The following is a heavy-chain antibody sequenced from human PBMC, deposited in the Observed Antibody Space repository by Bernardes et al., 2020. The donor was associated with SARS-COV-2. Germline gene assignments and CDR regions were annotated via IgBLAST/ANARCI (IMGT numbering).Heavy chain of an antibody. V-gene: IGHV3-15*07. Sequence: GGSLRLSCAASGFTFSNAWMNWVRQAPGKGLEWVGRIKSKTDGGTTDYAAPVKGRFTISRDDSKNTLYLQMNSLKTEDTAVYYCTTEGYLQGNWNYDGYWGQGTLVTVSS. CDR1: GFTFSNAW. D-gene: IGHD1-20*01. CDR2: IKSKTDGGTT. CDR3: TTEGYLQGNWNYDGY. J-gene: IGHJ4*02.